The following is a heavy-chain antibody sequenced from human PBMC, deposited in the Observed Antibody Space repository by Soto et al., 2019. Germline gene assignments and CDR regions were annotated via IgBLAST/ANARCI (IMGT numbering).Heavy chain of an antibody. Sequence: EVQLVESGGGLVQPGGSLRLSCAASGFTFSSYWMTWVRQAPGKGLEWVANIKQDGSEKYYVDSVKGRFTISRDNAKISMYMQMNSLRAEDTAVYYCARGWGLDPWGQGTLVTVSS. CDR2: IKQDGSEK. CDR1: GFTFSSYW. V-gene: IGHV3-7*04. D-gene: IGHD1-26*01. CDR3: ARGWGLDP. J-gene: IGHJ5*02.